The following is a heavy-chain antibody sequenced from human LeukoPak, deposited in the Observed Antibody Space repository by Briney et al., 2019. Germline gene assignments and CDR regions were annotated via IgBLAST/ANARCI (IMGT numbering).Heavy chain of an antibody. CDR2: ISSSSSYI. D-gene: IGHD3-22*01. CDR3: AKDLDYDSSGLDY. CDR1: GFTFSSYS. J-gene: IGHJ4*02. V-gene: IGHV3-21*04. Sequence: GGSLRLSCAASGFTFSSYSMNWVRQAPGEGLEWVSSISSSSSYIYYADSVKGRFTISRDNAKNSLYLQMNSLRAEDTAVYYCAKDLDYDSSGLDYWGQGTLVTVSS.